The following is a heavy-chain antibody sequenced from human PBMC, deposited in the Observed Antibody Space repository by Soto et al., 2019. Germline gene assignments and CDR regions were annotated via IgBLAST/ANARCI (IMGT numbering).Heavy chain of an antibody. D-gene: IGHD6-13*01. CDR2: IWYDGSNK. CDR3: ARDALIAAAGTIMDWFDP. J-gene: IGHJ5*02. Sequence: QVQLVESGGGVVQPGRSLRLSCAASGFTFSSYGMHWVRQAPGKGLEWVAVIWYDGSNKYYADSVKGRFTISRDNSKNTLYLQMNSLRAEDTAVYYCARDALIAAAGTIMDWFDPWGQGTLVTVSS. CDR1: GFTFSSYG. V-gene: IGHV3-33*01.